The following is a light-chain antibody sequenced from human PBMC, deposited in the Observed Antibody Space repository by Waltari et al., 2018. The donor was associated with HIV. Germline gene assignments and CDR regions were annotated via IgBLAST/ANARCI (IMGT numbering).Light chain of an antibody. CDR3: SSYVTGGSLL. CDR2: NAN. J-gene: IGLJ3*02. CDR1: DIDIGIYDY. V-gene: IGLV2-14*01. Sequence: QSALTQPASVSGSPGQSVTLSCIGSDIDIGIYDYISWYHHPPNRAPRLVVFNANSRPSGSPFRFAGSKSGNTASLTISGLQADDEGVYYCSSYVTGGSLLFGGGTQVTVL.